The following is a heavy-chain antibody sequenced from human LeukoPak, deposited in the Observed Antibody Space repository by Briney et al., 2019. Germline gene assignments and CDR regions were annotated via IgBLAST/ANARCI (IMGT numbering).Heavy chain of an antibody. D-gene: IGHD6-19*01. CDR3: ARDFGSSGWYGAFDY. CDR2: ISYSGST. V-gene: IGHV4-59*01. CDR1: GGSISSYF. J-gene: IGHJ4*02. Sequence: PSETLSLTCTVSGGSISSYFWSWIRQPPGKGLEWIGYISYSGSTSYNPSLKSRVTISVDTSKNQFSLKLTSITAADTAVYYCARDFGSSGWYGAFDYWGQGTLVTVSS.